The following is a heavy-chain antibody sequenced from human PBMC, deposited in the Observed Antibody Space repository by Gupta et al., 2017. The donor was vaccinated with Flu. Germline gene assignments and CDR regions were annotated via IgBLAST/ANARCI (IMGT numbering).Heavy chain of an antibody. CDR2: VGAGGDRT. CDR1: GLTFSDYA. Sequence: EVQLLESGGALVQPGGSLRLSCAASGLTFSDYAMNWVRQAQGKGLEWVSTVGAGGDRTYYADSVMGRFTISRDNSKNTVYLQMNSLRGDDTAVYYCAKDRSGNPAIDYWGQGTLVTVSA. D-gene: IGHD6-13*01. J-gene: IGHJ4*02. V-gene: IGHV3-23*01. CDR3: AKDRSGNPAIDY.